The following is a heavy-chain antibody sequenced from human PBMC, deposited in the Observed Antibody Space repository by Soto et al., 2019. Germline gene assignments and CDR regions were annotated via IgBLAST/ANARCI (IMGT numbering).Heavy chain of an antibody. CDR1: GGTFGSHG. V-gene: IGHV1-69*13. J-gene: IGHJ4*02. CDR2: LIAMLGTP. D-gene: IGHD5-18*01. Sequence: SVKVSCNASGGTFGSHGIAWVRQAPGQGLEWMGGLIAMLGTPTYARKVQGRATITADESLTSSYLELRSLRSEDTAVYFCARGAMANFDYWGQGTVVTVSS. CDR3: ARGAMANFDY.